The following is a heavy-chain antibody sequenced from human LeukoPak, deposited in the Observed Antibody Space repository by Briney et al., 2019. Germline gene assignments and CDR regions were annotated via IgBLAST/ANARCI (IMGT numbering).Heavy chain of an antibody. V-gene: IGHV3-15*01. CDR3: TTDKYYYDSSGYYHYWSRSYWYFDL. J-gene: IGHJ2*01. CDR2: IKSKTDGGTT. D-gene: IGHD3-22*01. CDR1: GFTFSNAW. Sequence: GGSLRLSCAASGFTFSNAWMSWVRQAPGKGLEWVGRIKSKTDGGTTDYAAPVKGRFTISRDDSKNTLYLQMNSLKTEDTAVYYCTTDKYYYDSSGYYHYWSRSYWYFDLWGRGTLVTVSS.